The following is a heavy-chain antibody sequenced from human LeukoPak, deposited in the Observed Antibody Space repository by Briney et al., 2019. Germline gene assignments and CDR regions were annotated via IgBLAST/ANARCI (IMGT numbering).Heavy chain of an antibody. CDR1: GGSFSGYY. Sequence: SETLSLTCAVYGGSFSGYYWSWIRQPPGKGLEWIEGINHSGSTNYNPSLKSRVSISVDSSKYQFSLKVSSVTAADTAVYNWARGSDTAAGLYWGQGTLVTVSS. CDR3: ARGSDTAAGLY. J-gene: IGHJ4*02. D-gene: IGHD6-13*01. CDR2: INHSGST. V-gene: IGHV4-34*01.